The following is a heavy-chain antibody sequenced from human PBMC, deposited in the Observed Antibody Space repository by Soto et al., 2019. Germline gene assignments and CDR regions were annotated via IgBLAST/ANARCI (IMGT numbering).Heavy chain of an antibody. CDR2: ICWDDDR. Sequence: SLPKRVNTTEAFTQSFYFSGFSLSNRRVGVAWIRQPPGTALEWLAIICWDDDRRYSPSLKTRLSITNDTSKSQVVLTMTKLDPGDTATYFCAXIMITWGEVSSLYVVDMWGQGTMVTVSS. V-gene: IGHV2-5*02. D-gene: IGHD3-16*01. CDR1: GFSLSNRRVG. CDR3: AXIMITWGEVSSLYVVDM. J-gene: IGHJ3*02.